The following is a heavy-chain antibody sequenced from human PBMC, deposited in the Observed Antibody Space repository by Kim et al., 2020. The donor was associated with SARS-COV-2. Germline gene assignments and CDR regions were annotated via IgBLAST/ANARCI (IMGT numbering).Heavy chain of an antibody. J-gene: IGHJ5*02. Sequence: GGSLRLSCAASGFTFASYAMSWVRQTPGKGLGWVSTITDSGGNTYYADSVKGRFTISRDNSKNTLYLQMNSLRAEDTAIYYCAKDPLWFGNWFDPWGQGTLVVVSS. CDR1: GFTFASYA. D-gene: IGHD3-10*01. V-gene: IGHV3-23*01. CDR2: ITDSGGNT. CDR3: AKDPLWFGNWFDP.